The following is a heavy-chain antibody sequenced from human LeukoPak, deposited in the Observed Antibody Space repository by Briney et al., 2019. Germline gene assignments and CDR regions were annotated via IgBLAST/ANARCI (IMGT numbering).Heavy chain of an antibody. J-gene: IGHJ4*02. Sequence: PGGSLRLSCAASGFTFSSYSMNWVRQAPGKGLEWVSYISSSSSTIYYADSVKGRFTISRDNAKNSLYLQMNSLIDEDTAVYYVERGSDEYSSSWATFDYWGQGTLVTVSS. D-gene: IGHD6-13*01. CDR1: GFTFSSYS. CDR3: ERGSDEYSSSWATFDY. CDR2: ISSSSSTI. V-gene: IGHV3-48*02.